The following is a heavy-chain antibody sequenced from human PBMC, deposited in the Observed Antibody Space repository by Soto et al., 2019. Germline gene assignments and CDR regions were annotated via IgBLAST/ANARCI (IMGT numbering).Heavy chain of an antibody. D-gene: IGHD6-13*01. V-gene: IGHV4-31*03. Sequence: SETLSLTCTVSGGSISSGGYYWSWIRQHPGKGLEWIGYIYYSGSTYYNPSLKSRVTISVDTSKNQFSLKLSSVTASDTAMYYCARHVGIASGADVWGQGTTVTVSS. CDR1: GGSISSGGYY. CDR3: ARHVGIASGADV. CDR2: IYYSGST. J-gene: IGHJ6*02.